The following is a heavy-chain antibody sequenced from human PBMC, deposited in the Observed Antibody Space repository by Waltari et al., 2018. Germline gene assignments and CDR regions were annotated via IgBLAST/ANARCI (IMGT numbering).Heavy chain of an antibody. CDR1: GCPFSDYW. Sequence: EVQLVESGGVLVQPGGSLRLSCTGSGCPFSDYWMHWVRQAPRKGPVWVSRINPDGSDTTYADSVKGRFTISRDNAKDTLYLQMNSLRVEDTAVYYCARAGFYRFDYWGHGTLATVSS. CDR3: ARAGFYRFDY. J-gene: IGHJ4*01. V-gene: IGHV3-74*01. D-gene: IGHD3-16*02. CDR2: INPDGSDT.